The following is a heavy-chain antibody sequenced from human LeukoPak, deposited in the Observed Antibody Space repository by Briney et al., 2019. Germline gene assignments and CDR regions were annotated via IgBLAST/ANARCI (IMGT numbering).Heavy chain of an antibody. CDR3: AMGSTDYFYYMDV. J-gene: IGHJ6*03. V-gene: IGHV3-23*01. CDR2: ISRTGGAL. Sequence: GGSLRLSCAASGFTFSSYEMNWVRQAPGKGLECVSAISRTGGALYYADSVMCRFTISRDDPKNTLYLQMYSLRADDTAVYYCAMGSTDYFYYMDVWGKGTTVTVSS. CDR1: GFTFSSYE. D-gene: IGHD3-16*01.